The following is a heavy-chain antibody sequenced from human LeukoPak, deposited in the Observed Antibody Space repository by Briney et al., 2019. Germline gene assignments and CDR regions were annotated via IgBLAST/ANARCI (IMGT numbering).Heavy chain of an antibody. V-gene: IGHV4-31*03. D-gene: IGHD3-22*01. CDR3: ARAGGHYDSSGYYYWFDP. J-gene: IGHJ5*02. Sequence: SETLSPTCTVSGGSISSGGYYWSWIRQHPGKGLEYIGNIYYSGSTYYNPSLKSRVTISVDTSKNQFSLKLSSVTAADTAVYYCARAGGHYDSSGYYYWFDPWGQGTLVTVSS. CDR1: GGSISSGGYY. CDR2: IYYSGST.